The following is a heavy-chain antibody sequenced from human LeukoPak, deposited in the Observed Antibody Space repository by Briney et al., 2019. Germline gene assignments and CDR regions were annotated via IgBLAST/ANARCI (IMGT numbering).Heavy chain of an antibody. J-gene: IGHJ6*02. V-gene: IGHV7-4-1*02. CDR1: GYTFTSYA. D-gene: IGHD6-19*01. Sequence: GASVKVSCRASGYTFTSYAMNWVRQAPGQGLEWMGWINTNTGNPTYAQGFTGRFVFSLDTSVSTAYLQISSLKAEDTAVYYCARDQGKVAGHYYYYYGMDVWGQGTTVTVSS. CDR2: INTNTGNP. CDR3: ARDQGKVAGHYYYYYGMDV.